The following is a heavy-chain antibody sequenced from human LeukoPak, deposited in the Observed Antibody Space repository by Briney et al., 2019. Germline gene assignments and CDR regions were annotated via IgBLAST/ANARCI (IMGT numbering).Heavy chain of an antibody. CDR2: INPDGSET. CDR1: GFSFSAYW. J-gene: IGHJ4*02. CDR3: ARFGYVAAVDV. Sequence: GGSLRLSCAASGFSFSAYWMTWVRQAPGTGLEWVANINPDGSETYYVDPVKGRFSIYRDNAKNLVYLQINSLRAEDTAVYHCARFGYVAAVDVWGQGTPVTVSS. V-gene: IGHV3-7*01. D-gene: IGHD2-15*01.